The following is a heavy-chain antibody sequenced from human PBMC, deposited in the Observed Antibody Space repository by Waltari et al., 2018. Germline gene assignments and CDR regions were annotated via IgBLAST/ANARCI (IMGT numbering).Heavy chain of an antibody. Sequence: QVQLVESGGGVVQPGRSLRLSCAASGFTFSIYAMHWVRQAPGKGLEWVAVISYDGSNKYDADAVKGRFTISRDDSKNTLYLQMNSLGAEDTAVYYCARGEITMVRVIDYWGQGTLVTVSS. J-gene: IGHJ4*02. CDR3: ARGEITMVRVIDY. D-gene: IGHD3-10*01. V-gene: IGHV3-30*01. CDR1: GFTFSIYA. CDR2: ISYDGSNK.